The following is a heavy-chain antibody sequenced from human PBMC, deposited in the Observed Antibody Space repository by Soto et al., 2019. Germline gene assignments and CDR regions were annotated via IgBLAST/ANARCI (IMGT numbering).Heavy chain of an antibody. CDR2: IYYSGST. V-gene: IGHV4-31*03. CDR1: GGPISSGGYY. Sequence: QVQLQESGPGLVKPSQTLSLTCTVSGGPISSGGYYWSWIRQHPGKGLGGIGYIYYSGSTYYNPSLKSRVTISVDTSKNQFSLKLSSVTAADTAVYYCARDVRRSVIGGYYYYGMDVWGQGTTVTVSS. J-gene: IGHJ6*02. CDR3: ARDVRRSVIGGYYYYGMDV. D-gene: IGHD2-15*01.